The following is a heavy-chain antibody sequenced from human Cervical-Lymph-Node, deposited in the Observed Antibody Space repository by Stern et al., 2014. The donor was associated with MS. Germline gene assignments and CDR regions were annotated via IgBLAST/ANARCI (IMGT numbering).Heavy chain of an antibody. CDR3: AKHACTGAACPFDL. V-gene: IGHV4-39*01. CDR2: VYYSGAP. CDR1: GDSISSYTHY. Sequence: QVQLVESGPGLVKPSETLSLTCAVSGDSISSYTHYWAWIRQPPGKGLEWIGSVYYSGAPYYNPPLKSRFTISGDTSKNHFSLGLNSVTAADTAVYYCAKHACTGAACPFDLWGQGTLVTVSS. D-gene: IGHD2-8*02. J-gene: IGHJ4*02.